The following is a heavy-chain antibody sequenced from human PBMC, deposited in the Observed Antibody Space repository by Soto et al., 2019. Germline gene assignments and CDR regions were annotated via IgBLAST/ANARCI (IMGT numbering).Heavy chain of an antibody. CDR3: ARDFSGYYYFDY. V-gene: IGHV3-33*01. D-gene: IGHD3-22*01. Sequence: PGGSLRLSCAASGFTFSSYGMHWVRQAPGKGLEWVAVIWYDGSNKYYADSVKGRFTISRDNSKNTLYLQMNSLRAEDTAVYYCARDFSGYYYFDYWGQGTLVTVSS. CDR1: GFTFSSYG. CDR2: IWYDGSNK. J-gene: IGHJ4*02.